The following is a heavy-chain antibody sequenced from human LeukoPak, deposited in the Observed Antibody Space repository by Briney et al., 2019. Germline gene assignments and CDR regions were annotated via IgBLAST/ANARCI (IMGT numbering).Heavy chain of an antibody. CDR2: IYYSGST. D-gene: IGHD1-1*01. CDR3: ARAGVPGLFDY. V-gene: IGHV4-59*01. CDR1: GGSISSYY. Sequence: SGTLSLTCTVSGGSISSYYWSWIRQPPGKGLEWIGYIYYSGSTNYNPSLKSRVTISVDTSKNQFSLKLSSVTAADRAVYYCARAGVPGLFDYWGQGTLVTVSS. J-gene: IGHJ4*02.